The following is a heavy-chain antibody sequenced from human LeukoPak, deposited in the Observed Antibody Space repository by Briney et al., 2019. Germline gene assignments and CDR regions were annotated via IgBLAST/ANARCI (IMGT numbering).Heavy chain of an antibody. CDR3: ARHGHDYGDYGGVDY. D-gene: IGHD4-17*01. J-gene: IGHJ4*02. CDR2: IYYSGST. V-gene: IGHV4-59*08. CDR1: GGSISSYY. Sequence: SETLSLTCTGSGGSISSYYWSWIRQPPGKGLEWIGYIYYSGSTNYNPSLKSRVTISVDTSKNQFSLKLSSVTAADTAVYYCARHGHDYGDYGGVDYWGQGTLVTVSS.